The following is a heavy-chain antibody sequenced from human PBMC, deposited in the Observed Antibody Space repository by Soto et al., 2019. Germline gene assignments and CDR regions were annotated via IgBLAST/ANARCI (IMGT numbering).Heavy chain of an antibody. CDR1: GGTFSSYA. V-gene: IGHV1-69*01. Sequence: QVQLVQSGAEVKKPGSSVKVSCKASGGTFSSYAISWLRQAPGQGLEWMGGIIPIFGTANYAQKFQGRVTITADESTSTAYMELSSLRSEDTAVYYCARDLPSYGRRGPFDYWGQGTLVTVSS. CDR2: IIPIFGTA. J-gene: IGHJ4*02. CDR3: ARDLPSYGRRGPFDY. D-gene: IGHD5-18*01.